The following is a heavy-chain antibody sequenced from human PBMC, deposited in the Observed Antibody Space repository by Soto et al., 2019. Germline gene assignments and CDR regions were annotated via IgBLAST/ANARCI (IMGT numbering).Heavy chain of an antibody. D-gene: IGHD6-19*01. Sequence: GASVKASCKASGYTFTGYYIHWVRQAPGQGLEWMGWINPNSGGTNYAQKFQGRVTMTRDTSISTDYMELSRLRSDDTAAYYCAIPRGVAVDCKVAEDAFDMWG. J-gene: IGHJ3*02. CDR3: AIPRGVAVDCKVAEDAFDM. CDR1: GYTFTGYY. V-gene: IGHV1-2*02. CDR2: INPNSGGT.